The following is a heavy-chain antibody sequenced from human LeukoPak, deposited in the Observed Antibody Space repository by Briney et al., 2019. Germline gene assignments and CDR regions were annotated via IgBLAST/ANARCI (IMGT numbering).Heavy chain of an antibody. J-gene: IGHJ4*02. D-gene: IGHD6-19*01. V-gene: IGHV4-38-2*02. CDR2: IDHSGST. CDR3: ARDRGWGQFYFDQ. CDR1: GYSISSGYY. Sequence: PSETLSLTCAVSGYSISSGYYWGWIRQPPGKGLEWIGSIDHSGSTYYNPSLKSRVIISVDTSKNPFSLRLSSVTAADTAVYYCARDRGWGQFYFDQWGQGSLVTVSS.